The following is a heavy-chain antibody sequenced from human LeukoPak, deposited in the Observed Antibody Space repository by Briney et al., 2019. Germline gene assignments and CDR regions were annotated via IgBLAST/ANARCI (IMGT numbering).Heavy chain of an antibody. V-gene: IGHV3-7*01. D-gene: IGHD1-26*01. Sequence: GGSLRLSCAASGFTFSSYWMSWLRQAPGKGLEWVANIKQDGSEKYYVDSVKGRFTISRDNAKNSLYLQMNSLRAEDTCAYYWGRGGGGAPFYWGQGTLVTVSS. CDR3: GRGGGGAPFY. J-gene: IGHJ4*02. CDR1: GFTFSSYW. CDR2: IKQDGSEK.